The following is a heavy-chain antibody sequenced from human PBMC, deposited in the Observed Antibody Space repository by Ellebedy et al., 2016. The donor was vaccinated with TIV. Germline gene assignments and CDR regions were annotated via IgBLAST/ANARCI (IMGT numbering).Heavy chain of an antibody. CDR3: ARRARGFSDAFDI. Sequence: MPSETLSLTCTVSGGSINAYYWSWIRQPAGKGLEWIGHIYSSGSTNYNPSLKSRVTMSVDTSKNQFSLNLTSVIAADTAVYYCARRARGFSDAFDIWGQGTMVSVSS. J-gene: IGHJ3*02. CDR1: GGSINAYY. CDR2: IYSSGST. V-gene: IGHV4-4*07.